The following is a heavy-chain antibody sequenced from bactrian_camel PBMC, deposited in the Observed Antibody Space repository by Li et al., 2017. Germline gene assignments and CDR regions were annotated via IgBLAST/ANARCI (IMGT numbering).Heavy chain of an antibody. J-gene: IGHJ6*01. CDR1: GFVFGRYA. CDR2: INSGGGST. CDR3: VRDLVDGTQDFGY. V-gene: IGHV3S31*01. Sequence: VQLVESGGGLVQPGGSLGLSCATSGFVFGRYAMSWFRRASGKDLEWVSAINSGGGSTYYVDSVKGRFTISRDNAKNALYLQMNALKPEDTGVYYCVRDLVDGTQDFGYWGQGTQVTVS. D-gene: IGHD6*01.